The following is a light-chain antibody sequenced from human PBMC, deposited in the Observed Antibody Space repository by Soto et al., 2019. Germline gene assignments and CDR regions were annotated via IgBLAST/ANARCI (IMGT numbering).Light chain of an antibody. J-gene: IGKJ3*01. V-gene: IGKV3-20*01. CDR3: QQFGRSPRFT. CDR2: DAS. Sequence: IVLTQSPGTLSLSPGDRATLSCRASQNIGDNYLAWYQQKPGHAPRLLIYDASRRATGIPERFSGSGSGTDFTLTINRLEPEDFAVYYCQQFGRSPRFTFGPGTKVDIK. CDR1: QNIGDNY.